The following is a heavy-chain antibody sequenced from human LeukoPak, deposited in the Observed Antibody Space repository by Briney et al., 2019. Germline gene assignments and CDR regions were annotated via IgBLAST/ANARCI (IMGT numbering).Heavy chain of an antibody. CDR3: ARGLFWYDFWSGYHNDAFDI. J-gene: IGHJ3*02. D-gene: IGHD3-3*01. CDR2: KNPNSGNT. V-gene: IGHV1-8*03. CDR1: GYSFTGYH. Sequence: ASVKVSCKASGYSFTGYHIHWVRQATGQGLEWMGWKNPNSGNTGYAQKFQGRVTITRNTSISTAYMELSSLRSEDTAVYYCARGLFWYDFWSGYHNDAFDIWGQGTMVTVSS.